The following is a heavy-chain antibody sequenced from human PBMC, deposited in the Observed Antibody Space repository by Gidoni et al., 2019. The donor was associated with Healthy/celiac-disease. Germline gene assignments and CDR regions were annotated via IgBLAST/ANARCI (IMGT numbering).Heavy chain of an antibody. D-gene: IGHD4-4*01. V-gene: IGHV4-38-2*02. CDR1: CYSISSGYY. CDR3: ASSIYYYYMDV. J-gene: IGHJ6*03. CDR2: IYHSGST. Sequence: QVQLQESGPGLVNPSETLSLTCTVSCYSISSGYYWGWIRQPPGKGLEWIGSIYHSGSTYYNPYLKSRVTISVDTSKNQFSLKLSSVTAADTAVYYCASSIYYYYMDVWGKGTTVTVSS.